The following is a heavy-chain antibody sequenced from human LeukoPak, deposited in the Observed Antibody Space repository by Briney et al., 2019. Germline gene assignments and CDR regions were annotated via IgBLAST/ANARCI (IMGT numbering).Heavy chain of an antibody. J-gene: IGHJ3*02. CDR3: ARMYYDFWSGPYPDAFDI. Sequence: ASVKVSCKASGYTFTSYDINWVRQATGQGLEWMGWMNPNSGNTGYAQKFQGRVTMTRSTSISTAYMELSSLRSEDTAVYYCARMYYDFWSGPYPDAFDIWGQGTMVTVSS. CDR2: MNPNSGNT. V-gene: IGHV1-8*01. CDR1: GYTFTSYD. D-gene: IGHD3-3*01.